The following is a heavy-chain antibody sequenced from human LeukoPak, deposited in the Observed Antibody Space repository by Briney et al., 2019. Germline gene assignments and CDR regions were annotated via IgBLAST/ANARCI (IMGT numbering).Heavy chain of an antibody. D-gene: IGHD1-1*01. CDR3: ARHRGWNDDDAFDI. J-gene: IGHJ3*02. Sequence: GESLKISYQSSGYSFTRNWIGWVRQMPGKGLEWMAIIDPGDTDTTKYSPSFEGHVTISVDTSVSTAYLHWSSLRASDTALYYCARHRGWNDDDAFDIWGQGTMVTVSS. CDR2: IDPGDTDT. CDR1: GYSFTRNW. V-gene: IGHV5-51*01.